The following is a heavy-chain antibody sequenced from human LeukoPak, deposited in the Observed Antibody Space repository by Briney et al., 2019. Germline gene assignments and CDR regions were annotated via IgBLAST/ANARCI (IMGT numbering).Heavy chain of an antibody. CDR2: IYHSGST. D-gene: IGHD2-8*01. CDR1: GGSTSSGGYY. Sequence: PSQTLSLTCTVSGGSTSSGGYYWSWIRQLPGKGLEWIGYIYHSGSTYYNPSLKSRVTISVDRSKNQFSLKLSSVTAADTAVYYCARGPPMVHSYYFDYWGQGTLVTVSS. J-gene: IGHJ4*02. V-gene: IGHV4-30-2*01. CDR3: ARGPPMVHSYYFDY.